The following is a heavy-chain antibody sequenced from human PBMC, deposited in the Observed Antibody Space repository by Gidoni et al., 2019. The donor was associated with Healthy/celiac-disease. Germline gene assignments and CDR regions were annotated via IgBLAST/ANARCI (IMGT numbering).Heavy chain of an antibody. D-gene: IGHD6-25*01. CDR3: AKDEHCHSGSWFDP. Sequence: VHLFASGGGLVQPGGSLRLSRAASVFPVSSYAIRGVRQAPGKGLEWISAIGGSGGGTYYAGSVTSRFTISRDNAKNALYMQMNSLRAEDTAVYYCAKDEHCHSGSWFDPWGQGTLVTVSS. V-gene: IGHV3-23*01. J-gene: IGHJ5*02. CDR2: IGGSGGGT. CDR1: VFPVSSYA.